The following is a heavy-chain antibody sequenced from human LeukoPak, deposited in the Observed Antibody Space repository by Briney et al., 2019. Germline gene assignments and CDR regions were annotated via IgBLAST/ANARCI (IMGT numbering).Heavy chain of an antibody. Sequence: GGSLRLSCAASGFTFSNYVMSWVRQAPGKGLEWVSAISGSGGSTYYADSVKGRFTISRDNSKNTLYLQMNSLRAEDTAVYYCAKDLFTMIVGGKFDYWGQGTLVTVSS. V-gene: IGHV3-23*01. CDR1: GFTFSNYV. CDR2: ISGSGGST. J-gene: IGHJ4*02. CDR3: AKDLFTMIVGGKFDY. D-gene: IGHD3-22*01.